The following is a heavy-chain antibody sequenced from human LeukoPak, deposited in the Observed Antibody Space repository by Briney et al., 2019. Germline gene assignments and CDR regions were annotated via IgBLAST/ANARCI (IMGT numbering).Heavy chain of an antibody. J-gene: IGHJ3*01. CDR2: INPNSGGT. CDR3: ATGRAYDDYFDAFDV. V-gene: IGHV1-2*02. CDR1: GYTFTGYY. Sequence: ASVKVSCKASGYTFTGYYMHWVRQAPGQGLEWMGWINPNSGGTNYAQKFQGRVTMTRDTSITTAYMELSRLRSDDTAVYYCATGRAYDDYFDAFDVWGQGTMVTVSS. D-gene: IGHD4-17*01.